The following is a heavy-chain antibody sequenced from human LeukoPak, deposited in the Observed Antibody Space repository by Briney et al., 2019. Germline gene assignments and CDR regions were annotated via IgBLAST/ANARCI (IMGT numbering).Heavy chain of an antibody. CDR2: IYTSGST. D-gene: IGHD3-22*01. Sequence: SETLSLTCTVSGGSISSSSYYWGWIRQPPGKGLEWIGSIYTSGSTNYNPTLKSRVTMSVDTSKNQFSLKLSSVTAADTAVYYCARVYSYYDSSGYNWFDPWGQGTLVTVSS. J-gene: IGHJ5*02. V-gene: IGHV4-39*07. CDR3: ARVYSYYDSSGYNWFDP. CDR1: GGSISSSSYY.